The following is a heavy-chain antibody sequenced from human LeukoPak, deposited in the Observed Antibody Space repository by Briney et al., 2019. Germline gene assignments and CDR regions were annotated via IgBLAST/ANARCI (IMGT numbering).Heavy chain of an antibody. J-gene: IGHJ3*02. CDR1: GFTFNRYA. CDR2: FSGPMETT. CDR3: ANGEAVKVVITEPQKDAFDI. V-gene: IGHV3-23*01. Sequence: PGGSLRLSCVASGFTFNRYAMSCVRHVPGKRLEWVSTFSGPMETTYYAPSVRGRFTMSRDNSKNTLSLQMNSLRAEDTAIYYCANGEAVKVVITEPQKDAFDIWGQGTLVTVSS. D-gene: IGHD3-22*01.